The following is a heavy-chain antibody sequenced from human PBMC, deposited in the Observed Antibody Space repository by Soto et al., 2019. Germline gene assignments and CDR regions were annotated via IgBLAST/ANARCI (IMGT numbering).Heavy chain of an antibody. V-gene: IGHV1-18*01. Sequence: ASVKVSCKASGYTFTSYGISWVRQAPGQGLEWMGWISAYNGNTNYAQKLQGRVTMTADASTSTAYMELRSLRSEDTAVYYCARTDPYDSSGYLFQHWGQGTLVTVSS. D-gene: IGHD3-22*01. CDR1: GYTFTSYG. J-gene: IGHJ1*01. CDR3: ARTDPYDSSGYLFQH. CDR2: ISAYNGNT.